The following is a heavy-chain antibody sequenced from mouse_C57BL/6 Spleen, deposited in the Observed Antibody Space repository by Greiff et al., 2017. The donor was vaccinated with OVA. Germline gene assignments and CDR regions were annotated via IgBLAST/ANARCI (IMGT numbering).Heavy chain of an antibody. CDR1: GYTFTSYW. D-gene: IGHD2-4*01. V-gene: IGHV1-72*01. Sequence: QVQLQQPGAELVKPGASVKLSCKASGYTFTSYWMHWVKQRPGRGLAWIGRIDPNRGGTKYNEKFKSKATLTVDKPSSTAYMQLSSLTSEDSAVYYYARDYDEGFAYWGQGTLVTVSA. CDR2: IDPNRGGT. J-gene: IGHJ3*01. CDR3: ARDYDEGFAY.